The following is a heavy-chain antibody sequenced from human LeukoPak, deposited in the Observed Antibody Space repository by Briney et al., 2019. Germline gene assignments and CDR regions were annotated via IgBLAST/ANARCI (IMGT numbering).Heavy chain of an antibody. Sequence: SETLSLTCTVSGDSITSFYWSWIRQPPEKGLEWIGSVYYSGVTNYNPSLKSRVTMSVDTSKKQFSLDLNSVTAADTAVYYCASTGSGSTDFWGQGTLVTVSS. CDR3: ASTGSGSTDF. J-gene: IGHJ4*02. CDR1: GDSITSFY. V-gene: IGHV4-59*01. CDR2: VYYSGVT. D-gene: IGHD1-26*01.